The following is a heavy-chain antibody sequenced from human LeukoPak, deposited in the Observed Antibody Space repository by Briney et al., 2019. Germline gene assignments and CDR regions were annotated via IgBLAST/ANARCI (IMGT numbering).Heavy chain of an antibody. V-gene: IGHV3-23*01. D-gene: IGHD2-15*01. J-gene: IGHJ4*03. CDR1: GFTFNGYY. Sequence: GGSLRLSCTASGFTFNGYYMNWARQAPGKGLEWVSTISDSGGGTYYADSVKGRFTISRDNSKNTLYLQMNSLRADDTAVYYCNAALFCGDGTLVTVSS. CDR2: ISDSGGGT. CDR3: NAALF.